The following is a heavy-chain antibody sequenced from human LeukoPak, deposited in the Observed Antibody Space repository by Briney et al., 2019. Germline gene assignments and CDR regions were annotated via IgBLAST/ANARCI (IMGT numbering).Heavy chain of an antibody. V-gene: IGHV3-23*01. Sequence: PGGSLRLSCAASGFTFSSYAMSWVRQVPGKGLEWVSAISGSGGSTYYADSVKGRFTISRDNSKNTLYLQMNSLRAEDTAVYYCAKGPAGAPIVLMVYAYFDYWGQGTLVTVSS. CDR2: ISGSGGST. D-gene: IGHD2-8*01. CDR3: AKGPAGAPIVLMVYAYFDY. J-gene: IGHJ4*02. CDR1: GFTFSSYA.